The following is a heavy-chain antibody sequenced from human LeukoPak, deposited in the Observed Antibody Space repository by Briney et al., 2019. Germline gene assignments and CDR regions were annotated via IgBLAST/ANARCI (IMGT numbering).Heavy chain of an antibody. CDR3: ARDRGTWNDDGFDY. Sequence: SETLSLTCTVSGDSISSYYWSWIRQPPGKGLEWIGYNYSSGSTNYNPSLKSRVTMSVDTSKNQFSLKLSSVTAADTAVYYCARDRGTWNDDGFDYWGQGTLVTVSS. CDR2: NYSSGST. V-gene: IGHV4-59*12. J-gene: IGHJ4*02. CDR1: GDSISSYY. D-gene: IGHD1-1*01.